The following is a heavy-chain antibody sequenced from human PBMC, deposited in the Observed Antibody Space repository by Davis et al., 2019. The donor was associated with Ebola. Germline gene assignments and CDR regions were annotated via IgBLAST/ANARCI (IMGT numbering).Heavy chain of an antibody. D-gene: IGHD3-9*01. V-gene: IGHV1-46*01. J-gene: IGHJ5*02. CDR2: INPSGGST. Sequence: AASAKVSCKASGYTFTSYYMHWVRQAPGQGLEWMGIINPSGGSTSYAQKFQGRVTMTRDTSTSTVYMELSSLRSEDTAVYYCARDLIPIFSVHKFDPWGQGTLVTVSS. CDR3: ARDLIPIFSVHKFDP. CDR1: GYTFTSYY.